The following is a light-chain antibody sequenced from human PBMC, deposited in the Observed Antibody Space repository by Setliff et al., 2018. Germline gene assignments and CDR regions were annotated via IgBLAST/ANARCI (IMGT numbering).Light chain of an antibody. J-gene: IGLJ1*01. V-gene: IGLV2-14*01. CDR3: NSYSSGSTIYV. CDR1: SSDVGAYNY. CDR2: DVS. Sequence: ALTQPASVSGSPGQSITISCTGTSSDVGAYNYVSWYQQYPGKAPKLIIYDVSIRPSGISARFSASKSGNTASLTISGLQPDDEADYYCNSYSSGSTIYVFGTGTKVTVL.